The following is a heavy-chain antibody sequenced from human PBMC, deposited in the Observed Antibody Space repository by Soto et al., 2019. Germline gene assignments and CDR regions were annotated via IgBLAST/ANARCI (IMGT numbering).Heavy chain of an antibody. Sequence: CCKASGGTFSSYAISWVRQAPGHGLEWMGGIIPIFGTANYAQKFHGRVTITAYKSTSKAYMELSSLRYEGTAVYYCSRADHSIVVYPCYYYYGMDVWVQGTILTVCS. CDR3: SRADHSIVVYPCYYYYGMDV. CDR1: GGTFSSYA. CDR2: IIPIFGTA. J-gene: IGHJ6*02. D-gene: IGHD4-4*01. V-gene: IGHV1-69*06.